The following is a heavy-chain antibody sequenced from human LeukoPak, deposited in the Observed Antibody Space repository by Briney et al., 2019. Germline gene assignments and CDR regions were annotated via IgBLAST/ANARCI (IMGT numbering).Heavy chain of an antibody. Sequence: SETLSLTCTVSGGSISSYYWSWIRQPPGKGLEWIGYIYYSGSTNYNPSLKSRVTISVDTSKNQFSLKLGSVTAADTAVYYCARDLVVPAAGNWFDPWGQGTLVTVSS. CDR2: IYYSGST. D-gene: IGHD2-2*01. V-gene: IGHV4-59*01. CDR3: ARDLVVPAAGNWFDP. CDR1: GGSISSYY. J-gene: IGHJ5*02.